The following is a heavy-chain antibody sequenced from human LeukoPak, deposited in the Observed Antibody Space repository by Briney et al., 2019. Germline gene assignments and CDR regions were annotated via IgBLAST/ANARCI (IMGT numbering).Heavy chain of an antibody. D-gene: IGHD1-1*01. J-gene: IGHJ4*02. CDR3: ARVQLERLSPFDY. CDR2: IYYSGST. CDR1: DGSISSYC. V-gene: IGHV4-59*12. Sequence: SETLSLTCTVSDGSISSYCWSWIRQPPGKGLEWIGYIYYSGSTNYNPSLKSRVTISVDTSKNQFSLKLSSVTAADTAVYYCARVQLERLSPFDYWGQGTLVTVSS.